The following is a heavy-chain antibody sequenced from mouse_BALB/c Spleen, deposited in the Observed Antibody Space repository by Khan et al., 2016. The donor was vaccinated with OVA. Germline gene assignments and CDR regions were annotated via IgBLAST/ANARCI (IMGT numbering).Heavy chain of an antibody. D-gene: IGHD2-1*01. Sequence: EVELVESGGGLVKPGGSLKLSCEVSGFTFSTYAMSWVRQTPEKRLEWVASISSDGDYTFYIDSVKGRFTISRDNAKNTLYLEMSSLRSDDTAMFYCARSPYGNFGYWGQGTLVTVSA. CDR2: ISSDGDYT. J-gene: IGHJ3*02. V-gene: IGHV5-9-3*01. CDR1: GFTFSTYA. CDR3: ARSPYGNFGY.